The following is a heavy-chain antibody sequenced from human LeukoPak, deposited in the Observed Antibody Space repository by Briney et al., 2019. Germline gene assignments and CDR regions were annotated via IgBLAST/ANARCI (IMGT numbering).Heavy chain of an antibody. CDR2: INHSGST. CDR1: GGSFSGYY. CDR3: ARSRSGYYGSGSYHP. V-gene: IGHV4-34*01. J-gene: IGHJ5*02. D-gene: IGHD3-10*01. Sequence: SETLSLTCAVYGGSFSGYYWSWIRQPPGKGLEWIGEINHSGSTNYNPSLKSRVTISVDTSKNQFSLRLSSVTAADTAVYYCARSRSGYYGSGSYHPWGQGTLVTVSS.